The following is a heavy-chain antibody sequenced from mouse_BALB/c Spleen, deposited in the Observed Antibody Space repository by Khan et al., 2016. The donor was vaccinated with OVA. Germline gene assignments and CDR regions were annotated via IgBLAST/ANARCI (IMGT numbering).Heavy chain of an antibody. CDR2: IYPGTDNT. CDR3: AREEALYYFDY. J-gene: IGHJ2*01. D-gene: IGHD3-2*02. Sequence: QIQLVQSGAELVRPGASVKLSCKTSGYSFTSYWIHWVKQRSGQGLEWIARIYPGTDNTYYNERLKDKATLTADKSSSTAYIQLSSLKSEDSAVYFCAREEALYYFDYWGQGTTLTVSS. CDR1: GYSFTSYW. V-gene: IGHV1-76*01.